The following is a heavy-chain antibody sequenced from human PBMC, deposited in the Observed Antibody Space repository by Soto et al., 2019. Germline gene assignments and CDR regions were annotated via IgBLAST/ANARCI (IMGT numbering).Heavy chain of an antibody. J-gene: IGHJ6*02. CDR2: IYYSGST. CDR3: ASRNGYSYGYYYYYGMDV. D-gene: IGHD5-18*01. V-gene: IGHV4-30-4*01. CDR1: GGSISSGDYY. Sequence: QVQLQESGPGLVKPSQTLSLTCTVSGGSISSGDYYWSWIRQPPGKGLEWIGYIYYSGSTYYNPSLKSRVTISVDTSKNQFSLKLSSVTAADTAVYYCASRNGYSYGYYYYYGMDVWGQGTTVTVSS.